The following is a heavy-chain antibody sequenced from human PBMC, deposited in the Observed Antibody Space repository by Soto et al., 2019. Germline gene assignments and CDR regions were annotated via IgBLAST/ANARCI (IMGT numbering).Heavy chain of an antibody. CDR3: ARDPDSSGWFGLDC. Sequence: SQTLSLTCVISGDTVSTNSAAWNWIRQSPSRGLEWLGRTYYRSKWYYDYAVSVKSRITINPDTSKNQFSLQLNSVTPEDTAVYYCARDPDSSGWFGLDCWGQGTLVTVSS. CDR2: TYYRSKWYY. J-gene: IGHJ4*02. CDR1: GDTVSTNSAA. V-gene: IGHV6-1*01. D-gene: IGHD6-19*01.